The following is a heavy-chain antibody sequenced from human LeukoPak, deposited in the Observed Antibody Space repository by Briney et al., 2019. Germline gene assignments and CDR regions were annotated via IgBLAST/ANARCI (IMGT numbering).Heavy chain of an antibody. Sequence: GGSLRLSCAASGFTFSSYAMSWVRQAPGKGLEWVSAISGSGGSTYYADSVKGRFTISRDNSKNTLYLQMNSLRAEDTAIYYCAKDRVGATKAIDAFDIWGQGTTVTVSS. CDR2: ISGSGGST. CDR1: GFTFSSYA. V-gene: IGHV3-23*01. J-gene: IGHJ3*02. D-gene: IGHD1-26*01. CDR3: AKDRVGATKAIDAFDI.